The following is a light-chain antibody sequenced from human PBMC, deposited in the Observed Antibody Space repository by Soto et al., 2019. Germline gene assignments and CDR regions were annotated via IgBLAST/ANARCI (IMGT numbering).Light chain of an antibody. V-gene: IGLV2-14*01. CDR2: DVS. Sequence: QSVLTQPASVSGSPGQSITISCTGTSSDVGGYNYVSWYQQHPGKAPKLMIYDVSNRPSGVSNRFSGSKSGNTASLTISGLQAEDEADYYCSSYTSSSTDWVFGGETKLTVL. CDR1: SSDVGGYNY. CDR3: SSYTSSSTDWV. J-gene: IGLJ3*02.